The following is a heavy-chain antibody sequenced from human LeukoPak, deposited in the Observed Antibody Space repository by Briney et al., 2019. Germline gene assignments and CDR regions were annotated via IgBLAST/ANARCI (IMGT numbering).Heavy chain of an antibody. Sequence: GGSLGLSCAASGFTFSSYAMSWVRQAPGKGLEWVSAISGSGGSTYYADSVKGRFTISRDNSKNTLYLQMNSLRAEDTAVYYCAKGRYSCGWYLIHWGQGTLVTVSS. V-gene: IGHV3-23*01. CDR1: GFTFSSYA. CDR2: ISGSGGST. D-gene: IGHD6-19*01. CDR3: AKGRYSCGWYLIH. J-gene: IGHJ4*02.